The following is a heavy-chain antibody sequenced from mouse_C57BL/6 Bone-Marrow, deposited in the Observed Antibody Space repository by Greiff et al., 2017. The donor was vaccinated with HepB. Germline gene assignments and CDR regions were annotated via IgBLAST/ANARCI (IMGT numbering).Heavy chain of an antibody. V-gene: IGHV10-1*01. CDR1: GFSFNTYA. Sequence: EVQLMESGGGLVQPKGSLKLSCAASGFSFNTYAMHWVRQAPGKGLEWVARISSKSNNYATYYAESVKDIFTISRDDSESMLYLQMNNLKTEDTARYYGVSHDFDYWGQGTTLTVSS. CDR3: VSHDFDY. CDR2: ISSKSNNYAT. J-gene: IGHJ2*01.